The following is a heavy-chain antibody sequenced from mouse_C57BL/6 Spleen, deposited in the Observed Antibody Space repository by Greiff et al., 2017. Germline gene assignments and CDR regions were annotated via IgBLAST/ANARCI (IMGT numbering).Heavy chain of an antibody. CDR2: IDPENGDT. D-gene: IGHD2-3*01. J-gene: IGHJ1*03. CDR3: TTSMMVKRYFDV. Sequence: EVQLQQSGAELVRPGASVKLSCTASGFNIKDDYMHWVKQRPEQGLEWIGWIDPENGDTEYASKFQGKATITADTSSNTAYLQLSSLTSEDTAVYYCTTSMMVKRYFDVWGTGTTVTVSS. V-gene: IGHV14-4*01. CDR1: GFNIKDDY.